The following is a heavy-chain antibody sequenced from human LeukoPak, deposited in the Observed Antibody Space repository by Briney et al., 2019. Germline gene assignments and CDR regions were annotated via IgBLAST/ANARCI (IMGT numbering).Heavy chain of an antibody. Sequence: GGSLRLSCAASGFSFINYGMHWVRQAPAKGLEWVALISLDGSSKDYADSVKGRFTISRDNSKNTLYLQMNSLRAEDTAVYYCAKDIYYYDSSRYFQHWGQGTLVTVSS. CDR2: ISLDGSSK. D-gene: IGHD3-22*01. CDR1: GFSFINYG. V-gene: IGHV3-30*18. CDR3: AKDIYYYDSSRYFQH. J-gene: IGHJ1*01.